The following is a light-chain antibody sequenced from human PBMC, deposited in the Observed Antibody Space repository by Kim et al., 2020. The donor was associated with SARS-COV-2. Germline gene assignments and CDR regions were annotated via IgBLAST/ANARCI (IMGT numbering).Light chain of an antibody. CDR3: QQRSASFT. J-gene: IGKJ2*01. CDR1: QTVSRY. Sequence: EVVLTQSPATLSLSPGETATLSCRASQTVSRYLAWYQQKPGQAPRLLIYDSSKRATGIPARFSGSGSGTDFILTISSLEPDDFATYYCQQRSASFTFGQGTKLE. CDR2: DSS. V-gene: IGKV3-11*01.